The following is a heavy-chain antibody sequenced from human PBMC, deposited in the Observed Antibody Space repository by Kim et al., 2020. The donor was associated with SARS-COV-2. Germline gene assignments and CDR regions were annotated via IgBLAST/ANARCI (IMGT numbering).Heavy chain of an antibody. Sequence: GGSLRLSCTASGFTFGDYTMSWFRQAPGKGLEWVGFIRGKPYGGTTEYAASVKGRXSISRDDSKTIXYLQMNSLKTEDTAVYYCTRDGRIQLWPNFFDYWGQXXXVTVSS. J-gene: IGHJ4*02. CDR3: TRDGRIQLWPNFFDY. CDR2: IRGKPYGGTT. D-gene: IGHD5-18*01. V-gene: IGHV3-49*03. CDR1: GFTFGDYT.